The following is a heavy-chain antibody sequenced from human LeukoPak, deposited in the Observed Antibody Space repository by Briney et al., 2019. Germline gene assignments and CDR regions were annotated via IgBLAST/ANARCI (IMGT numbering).Heavy chain of an antibody. CDR2: MSPDSGNT. V-gene: IGHV1-8*01. Sequence: ASVKVSCKTSGYTFTSRDINWVRRATGQGLEWMGWMSPDSGNTGCAQEFQGRVTMTSNTSISTVYLELSSLRFDDTAVYYCARGGFVGYDELDSWGQGTLVTVSS. D-gene: IGHD5-12*01. CDR1: GYTFTSRD. J-gene: IGHJ4*02. CDR3: ARGGFVGYDELDS.